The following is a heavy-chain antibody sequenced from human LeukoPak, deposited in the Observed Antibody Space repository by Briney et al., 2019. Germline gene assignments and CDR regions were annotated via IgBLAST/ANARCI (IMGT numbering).Heavy chain of an antibody. CDR2: IYSGGST. J-gene: IGHJ6*03. CDR1: GFTVSSNY. CDR3: ARDRSTFYYMDV. Sequence: GGSLRLSCAASGFTVSSNYMSWVRQAPGKGLEWVSVIYSGGSTYYADSVKGRFTISRDNSKNTLYLQMNSLRAEDTAVYYCARDRSTFYYMDVWGKGTTVTVSS. V-gene: IGHV3-53*01.